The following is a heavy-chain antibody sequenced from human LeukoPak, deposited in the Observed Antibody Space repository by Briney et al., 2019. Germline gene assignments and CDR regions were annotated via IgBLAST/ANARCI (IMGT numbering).Heavy chain of an antibody. CDR1: GFTFSNFA. Sequence: GGSLRLSCAASGFTFSNFAMSWVRQTPGKGLEWLSAIRPSGGNTYYADSVKGRLTISSDNSKSTLYLQMNSLRAEDTAIYYCAKETPLVRGFITIDYWGQGTPVTVSS. CDR3: AKETPLVRGFITIDY. J-gene: IGHJ4*02. D-gene: IGHD3-10*01. CDR2: IRPSGGNT. V-gene: IGHV3-23*01.